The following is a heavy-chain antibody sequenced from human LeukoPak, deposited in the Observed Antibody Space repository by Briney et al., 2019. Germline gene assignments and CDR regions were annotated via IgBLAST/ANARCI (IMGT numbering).Heavy chain of an antibody. V-gene: IGHV3-7*03. D-gene: IGHD6-19*01. CDR1: GFTFSSYW. J-gene: IGHJ4*02. CDR2: IKQDGSEK. CDR3: ARDDGTYSSEDFWPLPDTNFDY. Sequence: GGSLRLSCAASGFTFSSYWMSWVRQAPGKGLEWVANIKQDGSEKYYVDSVKGRFTISRDNAKNSLYLQMNSLRAEDTAVYYCARDDGTYSSEDFWPLPDTNFDYWGQGTLVTVSS.